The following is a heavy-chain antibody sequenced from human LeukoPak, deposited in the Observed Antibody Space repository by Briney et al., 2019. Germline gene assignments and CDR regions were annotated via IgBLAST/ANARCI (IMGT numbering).Heavy chain of an antibody. CDR2: IKDDGGEK. CDR1: GFTFTSYW. D-gene: IGHD1-26*01. J-gene: IGHJ6*03. Sequence: GGSLRLSCAASGFTFTSYWMSWVRQAPGKGLEWVANIKDDGGEKYYVDSVKGRFTFSRDNTKNLLYLQMNSLRAEDTAVYYCTRDRGGSSLFYYYYMDVWGKGTTVTVSS. V-gene: IGHV3-7*01. CDR3: TRDRGGSSLFYYYYMDV.